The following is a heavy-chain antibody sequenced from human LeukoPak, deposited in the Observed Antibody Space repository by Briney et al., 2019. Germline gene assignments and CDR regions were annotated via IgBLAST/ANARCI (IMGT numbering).Heavy chain of an antibody. D-gene: IGHD3-10*01. J-gene: IGHJ5*02. V-gene: IGHV4-39*01. CDR3: ASITMVRGAIGDWFDP. CDR1: GGSIRSSSYY. Sequence: SETLSLTCTVSGGSIRSSSYYWGWIRQPPGKGLEWIGSIYYSGSTYYNPSLKSRVTISVDTSKNQFSLKLSSVTAADTAVYYCASITMVRGAIGDWFDPWGQRTLVTVSS. CDR2: IYYSGST.